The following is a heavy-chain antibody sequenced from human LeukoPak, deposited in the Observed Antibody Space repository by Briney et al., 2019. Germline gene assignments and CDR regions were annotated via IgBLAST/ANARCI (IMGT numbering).Heavy chain of an antibody. V-gene: IGHV4-4*02. CDR1: GGSISSSNW. CDR2: IYHSGST. Sequence: SGSLSLTCAVSGGSISSSNWWSWVRQPPGKGLEWSGEIYHSGSTNYNPSLKSRVTISVDKSKNQFSLKLSSVTAADTAVYYCARVIAAAGNPYYYYGMDVWGQGTTVTVSS. J-gene: IGHJ6*02. CDR3: ARVIAAAGNPYYYYGMDV. D-gene: IGHD6-13*01.